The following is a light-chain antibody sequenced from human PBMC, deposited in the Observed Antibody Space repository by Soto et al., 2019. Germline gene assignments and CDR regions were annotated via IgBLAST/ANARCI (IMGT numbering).Light chain of an antibody. J-gene: IGKJ1*01. Sequence: DIQMTQSPSTLSASVGDRVTITCRASQSISSWLAWYQQKPVIAPKLLIYKASSLESGVPYRFSGSGSGTEFPLTISRLQPDDFATYYCQQYNSYWTFGQGTKVEIK. CDR2: KAS. V-gene: IGKV1-5*03. CDR1: QSISSW. CDR3: QQYNSYWT.